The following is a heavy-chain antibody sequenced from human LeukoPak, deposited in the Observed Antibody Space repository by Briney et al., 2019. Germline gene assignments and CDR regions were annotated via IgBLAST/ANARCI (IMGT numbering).Heavy chain of an antibody. Sequence: GESLKISCKGSGYSFTSYWIGWVRQMPGKGLEWMGIIYPGDSDTRYSPSFQGQVTISVDKSISTAYLQWSSLKAPDTAMYYCVRHGTYCSSASCYQPDHDTFDIWGQGTMVIVSS. CDR3: VRHGTYCSSASCYQPDHDTFDI. V-gene: IGHV5-51*01. J-gene: IGHJ3*02. CDR1: GYSFTSYW. CDR2: IYPGDSDT. D-gene: IGHD2-2*01.